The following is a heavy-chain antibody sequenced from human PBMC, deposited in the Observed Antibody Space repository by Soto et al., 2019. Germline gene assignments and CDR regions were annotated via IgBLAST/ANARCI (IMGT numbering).Heavy chain of an antibody. V-gene: IGHV1-18*01. J-gene: IGHJ4*02. CDR2: VSGYNGNT. CDR3: AKVYNYGYGDY. D-gene: IGHD5-18*01. CDR1: GYTFTTYG. Sequence: QVQLVQSGAEVKKPGASVKVSCKASGYTFTTYGISWVRQAPGQGLEWMGWVSGYNGNTKYAQKFQGRVTMTTDTSAATVYMELRSLRSADTCVYYCAKVYNYGYGDYWCLGTLVTVSS.